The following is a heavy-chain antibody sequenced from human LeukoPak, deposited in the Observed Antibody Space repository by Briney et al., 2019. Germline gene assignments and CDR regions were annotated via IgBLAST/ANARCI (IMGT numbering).Heavy chain of an antibody. D-gene: IGHD1-26*01. V-gene: IGHV3-74*01. CDR3: ARDLGGRAGY. Sequence: GGSLRLSCAASGFSFNTYWMHWVRQVPGKGLVWVSRSNEDGTITNYADSVRGRFTISRDKNTLFLQMNSLRVEDTAIYYCARDLGGRAGYWGQGSLVTVSS. CDR1: GFSFNTYW. J-gene: IGHJ4*02. CDR2: SNEDGTIT.